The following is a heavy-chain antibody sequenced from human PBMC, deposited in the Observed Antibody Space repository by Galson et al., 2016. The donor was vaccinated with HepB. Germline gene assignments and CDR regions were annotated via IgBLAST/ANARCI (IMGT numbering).Heavy chain of an antibody. CDR2: INGGNGNT. D-gene: IGHD3-10*01. J-gene: IGHJ6*02. V-gene: IGHV1-3*01. CDR3: ARDISPALVRHYYGMDV. Sequence: SVKVSCKASGYSFTTYAIHWVRQAPGQRLEWLGWINGGNGNTKYSQKFQGRVTIIRDTSARTAYMELTSLTPKDTAVYYCARDISPALVRHYYGMDVWGQGTTVTVSS. CDR1: GYSFTTYA.